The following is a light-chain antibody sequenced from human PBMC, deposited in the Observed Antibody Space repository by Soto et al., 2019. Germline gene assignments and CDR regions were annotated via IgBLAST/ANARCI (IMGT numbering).Light chain of an antibody. Sequence: QSVLTQPASVSGSPGQSITISCTGTSSDVGGYNYVSWYQQHPGKAPKLMIYEVSNRPSGVSKRFSGSKSGNTASLTTSGLQAEDEADYYCSSYTSSSTRVFGGGTKVTVL. CDR1: SSDVGGYNY. J-gene: IGLJ2*01. CDR2: EVS. CDR3: SSYTSSSTRV. V-gene: IGLV2-14*01.